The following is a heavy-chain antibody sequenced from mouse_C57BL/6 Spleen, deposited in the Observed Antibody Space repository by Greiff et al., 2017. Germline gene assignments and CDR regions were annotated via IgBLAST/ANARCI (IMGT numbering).Heavy chain of an antibody. CDR3: ARQDDGVPFDY. D-gene: IGHD2-3*01. Sequence: EVQLVESGGDLVKPGASLKLSCAASGFTFSSYGMSWVRQTPDQSLEWVATINRGGSYTYYPDSVKGRFTMSRDNAKNTLYLQMSSLTSEDTAMYYGARQDDGVPFDYWGQGTTLTVSS. CDR2: INRGGSYT. J-gene: IGHJ2*01. CDR1: GFTFSSYG. V-gene: IGHV5-6*01.